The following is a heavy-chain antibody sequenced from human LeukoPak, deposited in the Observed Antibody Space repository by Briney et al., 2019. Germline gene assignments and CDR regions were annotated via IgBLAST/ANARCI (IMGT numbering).Heavy chain of an antibody. CDR2: ISYDGSNK. CDR1: GFTYSSYA. D-gene: IGHD4-17*01. Sequence: GGSLRLSCAASGFTYSSYAMHWVRQAPGKGLEWVAVISYDGSNKYYADSVKGRFTISRDNSKNTLYLQMNSLRAEDTAVYYCERDMMTTVTTGDRGYFDYWGQGTLVTVSS. V-gene: IGHV3-30*04. J-gene: IGHJ4*02. CDR3: ERDMMTTVTTGDRGYFDY.